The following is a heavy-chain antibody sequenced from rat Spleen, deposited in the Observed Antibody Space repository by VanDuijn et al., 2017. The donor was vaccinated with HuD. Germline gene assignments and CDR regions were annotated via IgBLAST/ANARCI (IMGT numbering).Heavy chain of an antibody. J-gene: IGHJ2*01. CDR2: IWSGGST. CDR3: TRWDY. D-gene: IGHD5-1*01. V-gene: IGHV2-1*01. Sequence: VKLVESGGGLVQPGSSLKLSCAASGFTFSDYYMAWVRQPPGKGLEWMGAIWSGGSTDYNSALKSRLSISRDTSKSQVFLKMNSLQTEDTAIYFCTRWDYWGQGVMVTVSS. CDR1: GFTFSDYY.